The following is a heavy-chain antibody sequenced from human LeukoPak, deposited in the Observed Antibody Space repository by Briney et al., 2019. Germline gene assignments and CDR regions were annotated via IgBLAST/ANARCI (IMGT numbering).Heavy chain of an antibody. CDR1: GGSISSSSYY. Sequence: SETLSLTCTVSGGSISSSSYYWGWIRQPPGKGLEWIGSIYYSGSTYYNPSLKSRVTISVDTSKNQFSLKLSSVTAADTAVYYCARAVYDSSGWTVGRPDSYYFDYWGQGTLVTVSS. V-gene: IGHV4-39*07. CDR2: IYYSGST. CDR3: ARAVYDSSGWTVGRPDSYYFDY. D-gene: IGHD3-22*01. J-gene: IGHJ4*02.